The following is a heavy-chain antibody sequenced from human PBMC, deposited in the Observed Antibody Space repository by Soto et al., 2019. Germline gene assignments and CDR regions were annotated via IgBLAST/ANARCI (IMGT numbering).Heavy chain of an antibody. Sequence: VQLVQSEAEVKKPGASVKVSCKASGYTLSSYGIHWVRQAPGQRLEWMGWINGGNGDTMYAQKFQDRVTMTRGTSANTAYMELSSLASKDTAVYYCARGRSLFRAGDTSVNFFDYWGQGTLVTVSS. CDR3: ARGRSLFRAGDTSVNFFDY. J-gene: IGHJ4*02. CDR1: GYTLSSYG. V-gene: IGHV1-3*01. CDR2: INGGNGDT. D-gene: IGHD1-26*01.